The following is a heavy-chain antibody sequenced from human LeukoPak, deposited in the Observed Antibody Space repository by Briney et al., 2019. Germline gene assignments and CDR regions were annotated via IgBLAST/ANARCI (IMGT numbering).Heavy chain of an antibody. CDR2: IYTSGTT. D-gene: IGHD1-1*01. CDR3: ARLLESTTFDY. Sequence: SETLSLTCSVSGGSFTSYYWSWIRQPPGKGLEWIGYIYTSGTTNYNPSLNSRVTISVDTSKNQFSLKVRSVTAADTAVYYCARLLESTTFDYWGQGALVTVSS. CDR1: GGSFTSYY. J-gene: IGHJ4*02. V-gene: IGHV4-4*09.